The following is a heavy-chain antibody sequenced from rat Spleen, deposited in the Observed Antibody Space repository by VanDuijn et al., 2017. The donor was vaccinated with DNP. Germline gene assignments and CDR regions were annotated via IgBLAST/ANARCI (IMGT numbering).Heavy chain of an antibody. CDR1: GFTFSNYY. Sequence: VQLKESGPGLVQPGRSLKLSCVASGFTFSNYYMVWVRQAPTKGLEWVAYISYDGGSNYYGDSVKGRFTISRDNAKSTLYLQMDSLRSEETATYYCARVQLGYYAMDAWGQGTSVTVSS. CDR2: ISYDGGSN. V-gene: IGHV5-29*01. J-gene: IGHJ4*01. CDR3: ARVQLGYYAMDA. D-gene: IGHD5-1*01.